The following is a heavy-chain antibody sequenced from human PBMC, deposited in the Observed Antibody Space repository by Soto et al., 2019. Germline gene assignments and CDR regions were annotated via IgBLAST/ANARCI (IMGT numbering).Heavy chain of an antibody. CDR3: AAAREVRYYYYGMDV. Sequence: QVQLVQSGAEVKKPGSSVKVSCKASGGTFSSYAISWVRQAPGQGLEWMGGIISIFGTADYAQKFQGRVTIPEDESTSTDYMELSSLRSEDTAVYYCAAAREVRYYYYGMDVWGQGTTVTVSS. J-gene: IGHJ6*02. V-gene: IGHV1-69*12. CDR1: GGTFSSYA. D-gene: IGHD1-26*01. CDR2: IISIFGTA.